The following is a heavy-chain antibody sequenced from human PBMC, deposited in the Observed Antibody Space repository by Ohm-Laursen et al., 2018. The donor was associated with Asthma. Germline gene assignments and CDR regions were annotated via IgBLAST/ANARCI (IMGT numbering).Heavy chain of an antibody. V-gene: IGHV3-30*07. Sequence: YDGGLKYYADSVSGRFTVSRDDSKNTLYLQMNSLRPDDTAVYYCARDGFSSGYDYWGQGTLVTVSS. D-gene: IGHD3-22*01. J-gene: IGHJ4*02. CDR3: ARDGFSSGYDY. CDR2: YDGGLK.